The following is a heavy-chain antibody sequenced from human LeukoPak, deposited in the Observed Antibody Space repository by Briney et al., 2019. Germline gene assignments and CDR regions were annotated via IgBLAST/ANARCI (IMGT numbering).Heavy chain of an antibody. Sequence: GGSLRLSCAASGFTFSDHYMNWVRQAPGKGLEWVSTISGGGGTTYYADSVKGRFTISRDSSKNTLYLQMNSLRAEDTAAYYCAKGRRDGHNFDFDYWGQGTLVTVSS. CDR2: ISGGGGTT. J-gene: IGHJ4*02. V-gene: IGHV3-23*01. D-gene: IGHD5-24*01. CDR1: GFTFSDHY. CDR3: AKGRRDGHNFDFDY.